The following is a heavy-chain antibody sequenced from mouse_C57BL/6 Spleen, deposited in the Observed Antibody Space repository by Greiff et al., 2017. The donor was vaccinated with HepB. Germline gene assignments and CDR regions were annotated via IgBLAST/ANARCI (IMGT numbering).Heavy chain of an antibody. CDR2: IRNKVNGYTT. CDR1: GFVFIDYS. CDR3: VKAVSSGSSYTWFAY. J-gene: IGHJ3*01. V-gene: IGHV7-4*01. Sequence: VKVVESGGGLVQPGSSLRLSCAASGFVFIDYSISWVRQLPGKAPEWLALIRNKVNGYTTDYSASVKGRFTISRDNSQNILYLQMNTLRAEDSATYYCVKAVSSGSSYTWFAYWGQGTLVTVSA. D-gene: IGHD1-1*01.